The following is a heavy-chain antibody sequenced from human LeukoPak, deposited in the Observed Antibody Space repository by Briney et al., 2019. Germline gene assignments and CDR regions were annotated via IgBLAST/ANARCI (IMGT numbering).Heavy chain of an antibody. CDR1: GGSVSTYY. Sequence: WETLSLTCTVSGGSVSTYYWNWIRQPAGKGLEWIGRIYNSASTDYNPSLESRVTISVDRSKNQFSLKLTSVTAADTAVYYCANSISMDFEYWGQGTLVTVTS. CDR2: IYNSAST. D-gene: IGHD2/OR15-2a*01. CDR3: ANSISMDFEY. V-gene: IGHV4-4*07. J-gene: IGHJ4*02.